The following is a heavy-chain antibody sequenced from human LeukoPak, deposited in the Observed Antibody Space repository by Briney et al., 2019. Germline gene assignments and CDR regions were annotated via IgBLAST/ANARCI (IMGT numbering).Heavy chain of an antibody. V-gene: IGHV3-21*01. CDR2: ISSSSSYI. J-gene: IGHJ3*02. CDR3: ARGSHRDGSAFDI. CDR1: GFTFSSYS. D-gene: IGHD5-24*01. Sequence: PGGSLRLSCAASGFTFSSYSVNWVRQAPGKGLEWVSSISSSSSYIYYADSVKGRFTISRDNAKNSLYLQMNSLRAEDTAVYYCARGSHRDGSAFDIWGQGTMVTVSS.